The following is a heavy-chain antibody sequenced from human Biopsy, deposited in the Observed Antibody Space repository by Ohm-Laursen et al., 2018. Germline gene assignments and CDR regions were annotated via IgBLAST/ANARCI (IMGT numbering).Heavy chain of an antibody. J-gene: IGHJ5*02. CDR3: ARHPTGFWFDP. Sequence: SETLSLTCTVSGGSISSYYWSWIRQPPGKGLEWIGYIYYTGSTNYNPSLKSRFTISVDTSMNHLSLRLTSVTAADTAVYYCARHPTGFWFDPWGQGTLVIVSS. CDR2: IYYTGST. CDR1: GGSISSYY. V-gene: IGHV4-59*08.